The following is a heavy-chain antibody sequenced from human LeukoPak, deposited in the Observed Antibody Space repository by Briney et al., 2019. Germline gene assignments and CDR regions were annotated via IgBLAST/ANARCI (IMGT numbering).Heavy chain of an antibody. J-gene: IGHJ4*02. Sequence: GRSLKLSCAASGFTFSDSAVHWVRQVSGKGLEWVGHIRSRPKNYATSYAASLKGGFTISRDDSKNTVYLQMNNLQTEDTAVYYCTSPAHDFDLWSGYYSVWGQGTLVKVSS. D-gene: IGHD3-3*01. V-gene: IGHV3-73*01. CDR2: IRSRPKNYAT. CDR3: TSPAHDFDLWSGYYSV. CDR1: GFTFSDSA.